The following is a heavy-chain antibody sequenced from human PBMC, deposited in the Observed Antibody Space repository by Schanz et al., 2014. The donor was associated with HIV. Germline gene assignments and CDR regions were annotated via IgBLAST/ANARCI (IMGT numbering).Heavy chain of an antibody. J-gene: IGHJ4*02. CDR1: GFTFSSYG. CDR3: VRGDPIGSF. D-gene: IGHD2-21*02. V-gene: IGHV3-33*01. Sequence: QVQLVESGGGVVQPGRSLRLSCAASGFTFSSYGMHWVRQAPGKGLEWVAILWFDGSIDYYVDSVRGRFTVSRDNTKNSLFLQMSSLRAEDTAIYYCVRGDPIGSFWGQGTLVTVSS. CDR2: LWFDGSID.